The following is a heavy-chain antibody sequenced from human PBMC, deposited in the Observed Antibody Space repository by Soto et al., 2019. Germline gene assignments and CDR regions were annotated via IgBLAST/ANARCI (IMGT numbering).Heavy chain of an antibody. CDR1: GGSISSYY. Sequence: SETLSLTCTVSGGSISSYYWSWIRQPPGKVLEWIGYIYYSVSTNYNPSLKSRVTISVDTSKIQFSLKLSSVTAADTAVYYCASARLPPQYYYYYGMDVWGQGTTVTVSS. D-gene: IGHD2-15*01. CDR2: IYYSVST. CDR3: ASARLPPQYYYYYGMDV. J-gene: IGHJ6*02. V-gene: IGHV4-59*01.